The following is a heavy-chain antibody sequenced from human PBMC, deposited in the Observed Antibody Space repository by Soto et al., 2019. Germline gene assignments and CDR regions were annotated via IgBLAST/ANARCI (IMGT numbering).Heavy chain of an antibody. CDR2: IIPIFGTA. Sequence: GAPVQVSWAAYVGTLSSYAIIWVRQAPGQGLEWMGGIIPIFGTANYAQKFQGRVTITADESTSTAYMELSSLRSEDTAVYYCASSSGRATALRFDYWGQGNLVTVSS. CDR1: VGTLSSYA. V-gene: IGHV1-69*01. J-gene: IGHJ4*02. D-gene: IGHD1-26*01. CDR3: ASSSGRATALRFDY.